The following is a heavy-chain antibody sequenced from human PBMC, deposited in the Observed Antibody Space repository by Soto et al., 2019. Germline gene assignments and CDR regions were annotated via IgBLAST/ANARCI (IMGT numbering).Heavy chain of an antibody. V-gene: IGHV4-30-2*06. CDR3: ARGGGYDSFDY. D-gene: IGHD5-12*01. Sequence: SETLSLTCTVSGASISYGGFSWSWIRQSPGKGLEWIGYISHLESTYFHPSFKSRLTMSIDRTRNQFSLKLSSVTAADMAVYYCARGGGYDSFDYWGQGALVTVSS. J-gene: IGHJ4*02. CDR2: ISHLEST. CDR1: GASISYGGFS.